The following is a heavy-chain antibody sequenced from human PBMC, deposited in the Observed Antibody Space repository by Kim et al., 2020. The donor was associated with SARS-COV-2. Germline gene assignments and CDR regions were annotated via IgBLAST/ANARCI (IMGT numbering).Heavy chain of an antibody. CDR1: GFTFDDYA. V-gene: IGHV3-9*01. CDR3: AKGIDYGDYLGVQH. D-gene: IGHD4-17*01. J-gene: IGHJ1*01. CDR2: ISWNSGSI. Sequence: GGSLRLSCAASGFTFDDYAMHWVRQAPGKGLEWVSGISWNSGSIGYADSVKGRFTISRDNAKNSLYLQMNSLRAEDTALYYCAKGIDYGDYLGVQHWGQG.